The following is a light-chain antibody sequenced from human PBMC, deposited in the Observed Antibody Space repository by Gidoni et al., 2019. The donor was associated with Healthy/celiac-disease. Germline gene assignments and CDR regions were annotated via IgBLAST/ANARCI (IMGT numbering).Light chain of an antibody. J-gene: IGLJ2*01. CDR3: NSRDSSGNHVV. Sequence: SSELTQDPAVSVALGQTVRITCQGDRLRSYYASWYQQKPGQAPVLVIYGKNNRPSGLPDRFSGSSSGNTASLTITGAQAEDEADYYCNSRDSSGNHVVFGGGTKLTVL. CDR1: RLRSYY. CDR2: GKN. V-gene: IGLV3-19*01.